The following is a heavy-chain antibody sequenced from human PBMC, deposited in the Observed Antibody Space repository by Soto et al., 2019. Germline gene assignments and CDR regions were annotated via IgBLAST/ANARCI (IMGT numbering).Heavy chain of an antibody. V-gene: IGHV3-11*01. CDR3: VLWPPYYFDY. D-gene: IGHD3-10*01. Sequence: GGSLRLSCAASGFTFNDYYMSWIRQAPGRGLEWVSYITSSGSTIYYADSVKGRFTISRDNSKNTLYLQMNSLRAEDTAVYYCVLWPPYYFDYWGQGTLVTVSS. J-gene: IGHJ4*02. CDR1: GFTFNDYY. CDR2: ITSSGSTI.